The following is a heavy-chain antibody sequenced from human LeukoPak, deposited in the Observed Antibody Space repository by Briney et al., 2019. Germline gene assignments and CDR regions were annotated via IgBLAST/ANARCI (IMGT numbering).Heavy chain of an antibody. D-gene: IGHD2-2*01. Sequence: SVKVSCKASGGTFSSYAISWVRQAPGQGLEWMGGIIPIFGTANYAQKFQGRVTITADESTSTAYMELSSLRSEDTAVYYCARDGGVGYCSSTSCYAGDYWGQEPWSPSPQ. CDR3: ARDGGVGYCSSTSCYAGDY. J-gene: IGHJ4*01. V-gene: IGHV1-69*13. CDR2: IIPIFGTA. CDR1: GGTFSSYA.